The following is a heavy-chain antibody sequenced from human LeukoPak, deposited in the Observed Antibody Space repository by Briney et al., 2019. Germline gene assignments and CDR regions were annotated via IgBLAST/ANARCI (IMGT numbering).Heavy chain of an antibody. CDR1: GGSISSYY. Sequence: SETLSLTCTVSGGSISSYYWSWIRQPAGKGLEWIGRIYTSGSTNYNPSLKSRVTMSVDTSKNQFSLKLSSVTAADTAVYYCARVWGYYYDSSGYLWYFDYWGQGTLVTVSS. CDR2: IYTSGST. D-gene: IGHD3-22*01. V-gene: IGHV4-4*07. J-gene: IGHJ4*02. CDR3: ARVWGYYYDSSGYLWYFDY.